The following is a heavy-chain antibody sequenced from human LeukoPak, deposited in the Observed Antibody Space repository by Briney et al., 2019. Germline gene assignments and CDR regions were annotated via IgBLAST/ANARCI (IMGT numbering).Heavy chain of an antibody. Sequence: ASVKVSCKASGYTFTSYYMHWVRQAPGQGLEWMGIINPSGGSTSYAQKFQCRVTMTRDMSTSTVYMELSSLRSEDTAVYCCARGGGGSGYYNWLFLDPWGQGTLVTVSS. CDR2: INPSGGST. D-gene: IGHD3-3*01. V-gene: IGHV1-46*01. J-gene: IGHJ5*02. CDR1: GYTFTSYY. CDR3: ARGGGGSGYYNWLFLDP.